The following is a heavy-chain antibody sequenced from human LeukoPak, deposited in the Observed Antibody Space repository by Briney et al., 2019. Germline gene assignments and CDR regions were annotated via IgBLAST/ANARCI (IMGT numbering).Heavy chain of an antibody. V-gene: IGHV3-7*01. CDR2: IKQDGSEK. J-gene: IGHJ4*02. CDR3: ARTSDYYDSSGYYGEIDY. CDR1: GGSISSYY. Sequence: PSETLSLTCTVSGGSISSYYWSWIRQPPGKGLEWVANIKQDGSEKYYVDSVKGQFTISRENAKNSLYLQMNSLRAEDTAVYYCARTSDYYDSSGYYGEIDYWGQGTLVTVSS. D-gene: IGHD3-22*01.